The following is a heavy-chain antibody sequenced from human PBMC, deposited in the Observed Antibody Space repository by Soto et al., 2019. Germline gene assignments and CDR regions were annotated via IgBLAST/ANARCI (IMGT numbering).Heavy chain of an antibody. J-gene: IGHJ4*02. CDR3: ARASPDEYYFDY. CDR2: IYYSGST. V-gene: IGHV4-30-4*01. Sequence: SETLSLTCTVSGGSISSGDYYWSWIRQPPGKGLEWIGYIYYSGSTYYNPSLKSRVTISVDTSKNHFSLKLSSVTAADTAVYYCARASPDEYYFDYWGQGTLVTVSS. CDR1: GGSISSGDYY.